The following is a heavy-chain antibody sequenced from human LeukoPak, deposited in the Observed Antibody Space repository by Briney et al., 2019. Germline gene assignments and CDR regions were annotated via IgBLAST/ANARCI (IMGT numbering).Heavy chain of an antibody. CDR1: GFTFSSYS. Sequence: GGSLRLSCAASGFTFSSYSMNWVRQAPGKGLEWVSYISSSGSTIYYADSVKGRFTISRDNAKNSLYLQMNSLRAEDTAVYYCARAPDTAMVNYYYYYMDVWGKGTTVTISS. CDR3: ARAPDTAMVNYYYYYMDV. V-gene: IGHV3-48*04. J-gene: IGHJ6*03. CDR2: ISSSGSTI. D-gene: IGHD5-18*01.